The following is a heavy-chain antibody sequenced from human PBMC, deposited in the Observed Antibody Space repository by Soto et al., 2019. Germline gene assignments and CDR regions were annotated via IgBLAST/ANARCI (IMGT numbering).Heavy chain of an antibody. J-gene: IGHJ6*03. D-gene: IGHD3-16*01. V-gene: IGHV3-48*01. Sequence: GGSLRLSCTASGFTFSSHSINWVRQAPGKGLEWISYVSSSSTIIYFADSVKGRFTVSRDNARNSLYLQMNNLRAEDTAMYYCVRAAASSLGDYYYYMDVWGKGTAVTVSS. CDR1: GFTFSSHS. CDR3: VRAAASSLGDYYYYMDV. CDR2: VSSSSTII.